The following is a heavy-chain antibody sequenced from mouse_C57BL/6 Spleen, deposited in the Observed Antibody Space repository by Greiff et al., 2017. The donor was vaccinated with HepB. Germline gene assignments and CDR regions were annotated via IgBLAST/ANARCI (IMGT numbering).Heavy chain of an antibody. CDR1: GYTFTSYW. D-gene: IGHD1-1*01. Sequence: QVQLQQPGAELVKPGASVKLSCKASGYTFTSYWMQWVKQRPGQGLEWIGEIDPSDSYTNYNQKFKGKATLTVDTSSSTAYMQLSSLTSEDSAVYYCAPYYYGSSYPFDYWGQGTTRTVSS. CDR2: IDPSDSYT. J-gene: IGHJ2*01. V-gene: IGHV1-50*01. CDR3: APYYYGSSYPFDY.